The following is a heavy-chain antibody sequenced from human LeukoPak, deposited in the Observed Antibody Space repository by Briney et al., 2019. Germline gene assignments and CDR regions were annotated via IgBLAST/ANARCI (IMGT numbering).Heavy chain of an antibody. J-gene: IGHJ4*02. CDR3: ARDPFRGKSFDY. V-gene: IGHV4-30-4*02. D-gene: IGHD3-10*01. CDR2: IYYSGST. Sequence: PADTLSLTRTVSGGSISSGDYYWSWIRQPPGKGLEWIGYIYYSGSTYYNPSLKSRVTISVDTSKNQFSLKLSSVTAADTAVYYCARDPFRGKSFDYWGQGTLVTVSS. CDR1: GGSISSGDYY.